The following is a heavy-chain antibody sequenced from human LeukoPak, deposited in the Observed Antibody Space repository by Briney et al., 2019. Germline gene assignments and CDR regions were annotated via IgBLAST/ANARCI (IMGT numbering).Heavy chain of an antibody. Sequence: GGSLRPSCAASGFTFSSYAMSWVRQAPGKGLEWVSAISGSGGSTYYADSVKGRFTISRDNSKNTLYLQMNSLRAEDTAVYYCAKDTSPYSSGWPYFDYWGQGTLVTVSS. V-gene: IGHV3-23*01. J-gene: IGHJ4*02. CDR1: GFTFSSYA. CDR2: ISGSGGST. D-gene: IGHD6-19*01. CDR3: AKDTSPYSSGWPYFDY.